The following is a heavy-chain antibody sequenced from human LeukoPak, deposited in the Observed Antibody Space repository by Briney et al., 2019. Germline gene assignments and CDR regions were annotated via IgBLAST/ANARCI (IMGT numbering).Heavy chain of an antibody. V-gene: IGHV4-39*01. CDR3: ARHGDDSTGFYPDY. CDR1: GGFISSSRYY. Sequence: PSQTLSLTCTVSGGFISSSRYYWGWIRQPPEKELEWIGSIYYSGSTYYSPSLKSRVTISVDMSKNQFSLKLTSVTAADTAVYYCARHGDDSTGFYPDYWGQGTLVTVSS. CDR2: IYYSGST. J-gene: IGHJ4*02. D-gene: IGHD3-22*01.